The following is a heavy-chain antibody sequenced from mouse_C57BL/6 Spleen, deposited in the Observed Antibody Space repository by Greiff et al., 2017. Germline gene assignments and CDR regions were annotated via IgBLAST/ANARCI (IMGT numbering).Heavy chain of an antibody. CDR2: IDPSDSYT. D-gene: IGHD1-3*01. J-gene: IGHJ4*01. CDR3: ASRVAGRRFLGS. CDR1: GYTFTSYW. Sequence: QVQLQQPGAELVMPGASVKLSCKASGYTFTSYWMHWVKQRPGQGLEWIGEIDPSDSYTNYNQKFKGKSTLTVDKSSSTAYMQLSSLTSEDSAVYSCASRVAGRRFLGSWFQGPSVTVSS. V-gene: IGHV1-69*01.